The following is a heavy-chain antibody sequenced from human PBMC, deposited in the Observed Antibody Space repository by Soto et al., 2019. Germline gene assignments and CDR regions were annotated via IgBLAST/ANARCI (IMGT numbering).Heavy chain of an antibody. CDR3: ARGPAGGAPLDY. V-gene: IGHV4-34*01. CDR1: GGSFSGYY. Sequence: SETLSLTCAVYGGSFSGYYWSWIRQPPGKGLEWIGEINHSGSTNYNPSLKSRVTISVDTSKNQFSLKLSSVTAADTAVYYCARGPAGGAPLDYWGQGTLVTVS. D-gene: IGHD3-16*01. CDR2: INHSGST. J-gene: IGHJ4*02.